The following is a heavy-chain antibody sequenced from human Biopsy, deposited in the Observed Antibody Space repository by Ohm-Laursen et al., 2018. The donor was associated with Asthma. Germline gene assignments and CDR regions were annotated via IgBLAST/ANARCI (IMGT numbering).Heavy chain of an antibody. CDR2: VFWGGST. Sequence: SETLSLTCRVSGGYTGSSDHHWAWIRQAPGKGLEWIGFVFWGGSTHYSRSLERRVSISIDTATNEFSMKLWSATPAATAVYFCARVVSYGDIYFGIDVWGPGNTVVVS. CDR1: GGYTGSSDHH. CDR3: ARVVSYGDIYFGIDV. D-gene: IGHD4-17*01. J-gene: IGHJ6*02. V-gene: IGHV4-30-4*01.